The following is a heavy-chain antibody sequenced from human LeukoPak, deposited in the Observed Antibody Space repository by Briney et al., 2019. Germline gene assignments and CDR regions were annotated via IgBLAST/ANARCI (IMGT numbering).Heavy chain of an antibody. D-gene: IGHD2-2*01. Sequence: GASVKVSCKASGYTFTGYYMHWVRQAPGQGLEWMGWINPNSGGTNYAQKFQGRVTMTRDTSISTAYMELSSLRSEDTAVYYCARAYCSSTSCYGLLYYYYMDVWGKGTTVTVSS. CDR2: INPNSGGT. CDR1: GYTFTGYY. J-gene: IGHJ6*03. V-gene: IGHV1-2*02. CDR3: ARAYCSSTSCYGLLYYYYMDV.